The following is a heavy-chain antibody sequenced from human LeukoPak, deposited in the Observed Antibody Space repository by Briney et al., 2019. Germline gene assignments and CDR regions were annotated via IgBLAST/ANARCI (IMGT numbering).Heavy chain of an antibody. CDR2: INHRGRT. Sequence: GSLRLSCAASGYTFSGYGISWVCQTPGRGRGWVWQINHRGRTNYNPSLKSRVTISVDTSKNQFSLKLSSVTAADTAVYYCARHVSPKTYYYDSSGYRINYFDYWGQGTLVTVSS. V-gene: IGHV4-34*01. CDR1: GYTFSGYG. J-gene: IGHJ4*02. D-gene: IGHD3-22*01. CDR3: ARHVSPKTYYYDSSGYRINYFDY.